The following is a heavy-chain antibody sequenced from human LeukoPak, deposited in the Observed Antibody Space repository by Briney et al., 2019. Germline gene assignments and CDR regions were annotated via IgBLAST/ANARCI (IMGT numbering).Heavy chain of an antibody. D-gene: IGHD3-10*01. CDR1: GFTFSSYA. CDR3: ARDGITMVRGVPHYGMDV. Sequence: PGGSLRLSCAASGFTFSSYAMSWVRQAPGKGLEWVAVIWYDGSNKYYADSVKGRFTISRDNSKNTLYLQMNSLRAEDTAVYYCARDGITMVRGVPHYGMDVWGQGTTVTVSS. V-gene: IGHV3-33*08. CDR2: IWYDGSNK. J-gene: IGHJ6*02.